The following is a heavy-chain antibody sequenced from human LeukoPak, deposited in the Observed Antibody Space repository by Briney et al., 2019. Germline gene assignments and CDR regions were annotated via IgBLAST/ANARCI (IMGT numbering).Heavy chain of an antibody. CDR1: GGSISSYY. V-gene: IGHV4-59*08. CDR3: ARIGQNYDSSGYEYYFDF. D-gene: IGHD3-22*01. Sequence: SETLSLTCTVSGGSISSYYWSWIRQPPGKGLEWIGYIYYSGSTNYNPSLKSRVTISVDTSKNPFSLKQSSVTAADTAVYYCARIGQNYDSSGYEYYFDFWGQGTLVTVSS. CDR2: IYYSGST. J-gene: IGHJ4*02.